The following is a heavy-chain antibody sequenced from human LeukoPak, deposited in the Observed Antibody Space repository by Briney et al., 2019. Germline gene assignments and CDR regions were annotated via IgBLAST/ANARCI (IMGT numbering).Heavy chain of an antibody. D-gene: IGHD4-17*01. J-gene: IGHJ4*02. V-gene: IGHV4-59*08. CDR1: GRSISSYC. CDR3: ARLPGDGDYVGYFDY. CDR2: IYYSGST. Sequence: SETLSLTCTVCGRSISSYCWSWVRQPPGKGLEWIGYIYYSGSTNYNPSLKSRVTISVDTSKNQFSLKLSSVTAADTAVYYCARLPGDGDYVGYFDYWGQGTLVTVSS.